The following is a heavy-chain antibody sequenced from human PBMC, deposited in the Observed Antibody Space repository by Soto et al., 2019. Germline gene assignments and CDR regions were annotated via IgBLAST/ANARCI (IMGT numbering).Heavy chain of an antibody. CDR2: ISYDGSNK. CDR1: GFTFSSYG. CDR3: AKDYIRWIQLWIPEY. J-gene: IGHJ4*02. Sequence: QVQLVESGGGVVQPGRSLRLSCAASGFTFSSYGMHWVRQAPGKGLEWVAVISYDGSNKYYADSVKGRFTISRDNSKNTLYLQMNSLRAEDTDVYYCAKDYIRWIQLWIPEYWGQGTLVNGPS. V-gene: IGHV3-30*18. D-gene: IGHD5-18*01.